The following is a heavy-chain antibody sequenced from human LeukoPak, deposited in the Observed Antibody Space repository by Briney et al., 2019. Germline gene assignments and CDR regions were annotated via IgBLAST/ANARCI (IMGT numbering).Heavy chain of an antibody. V-gene: IGHV4-34*01. CDR3: AGPRYCSRTSCYAIKY. D-gene: IGHD2-2*01. CDR2: INHSGST. J-gene: IGHJ4*02. CDR1: GGSFSGYY. Sequence: PSETLSLTCAVYGGSFSGYYWSWIRQPPGKGLEWIGEINHSGSTNYNPSLKSRVTISVDTSKNQFSLKLSSVTAADTAVYYCAGPRYCSRTSCYAIKYWRQGTLVTVSS.